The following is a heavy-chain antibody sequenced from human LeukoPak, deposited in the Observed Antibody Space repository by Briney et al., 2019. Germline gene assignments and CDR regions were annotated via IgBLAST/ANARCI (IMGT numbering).Heavy chain of an antibody. CDR1: GGSISSGGYS. V-gene: IGHV4-30-2*01. CDR3: ASLAAVAGRVDY. Sequence: SETLSLTCAVSGGSISSGGYSWSWIRQPPGKGLEWIGYIYHSGSTYYNPSLKSRVTISVDTSKNQFSLKLSSVTAADTAVYYCASLAAVAGRVDYWGQGTLVTVSS. D-gene: IGHD6-19*01. CDR2: IYHSGST. J-gene: IGHJ4*02.